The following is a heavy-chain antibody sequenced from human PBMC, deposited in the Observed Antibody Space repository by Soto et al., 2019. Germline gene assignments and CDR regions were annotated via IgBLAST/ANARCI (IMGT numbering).Heavy chain of an antibody. J-gene: IGHJ6*02. Sequence: SLRLSCAASGFTFSSYGMHWVRQAPGKGLEWVAVIWYDGSNKYYADSVKGRFTISRDNSKNTLYLQMNSLRAEDTAVYYCARERGIASYYYGMDVWGQGTTVTVSS. CDR1: GFTFSSYG. CDR3: ARERGIASYYYGMDV. CDR2: IWYDGSNK. V-gene: IGHV3-33*01. D-gene: IGHD6-13*01.